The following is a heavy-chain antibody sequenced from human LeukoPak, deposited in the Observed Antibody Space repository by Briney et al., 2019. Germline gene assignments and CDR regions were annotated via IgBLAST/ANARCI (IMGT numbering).Heavy chain of an antibody. V-gene: IGHV3-30*04. CDR3: AREGQITFGGVIVMAPFFDY. CDR1: GFTFSSYA. Sequence: GGSLRLSCAASGFTFSSYAMHWVRQAPGKGLEWVAVISYDGSNKYYADSVKGRFTISRDNSKNTLYLQMNSLRAEDTAVYYCAREGQITFGGVIVMAPFFDYRGQGTLVTVSS. CDR2: ISYDGSNK. D-gene: IGHD3-16*02. J-gene: IGHJ4*02.